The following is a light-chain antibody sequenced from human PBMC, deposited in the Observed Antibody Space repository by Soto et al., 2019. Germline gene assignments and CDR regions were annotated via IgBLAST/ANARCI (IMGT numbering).Light chain of an antibody. CDR1: QGISNH. Sequence: DIQMPPSPSSLSASVGDRVTITCRASQGISNHLSWYQQKPGKVPKLLIYTSSTLQSGVPARFSGSGSGTDFTLTISSLEPEDFAVYYCQQRSNGPPITVGQGTRLEIK. CDR2: TSS. CDR3: QQRSNGPPIT. J-gene: IGKJ5*01. V-gene: IGKV1-27*01.